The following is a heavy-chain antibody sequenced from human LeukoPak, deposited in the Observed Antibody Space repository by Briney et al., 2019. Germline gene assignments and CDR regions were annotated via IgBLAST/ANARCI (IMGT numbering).Heavy chain of an antibody. CDR1: GGTFSSYG. D-gene: IGHD3-16*01. V-gene: IGHV3-33*01. CDR3: ARDDALGDNALDI. CDR2: ILNDGSQE. Sequence: SCKASGGTFSSYGMHWVRQAPGKGLEWVAVILNDGSQEKYADSVKGRFTISRDNSKNTLFLQMNSLRAEDTAVYYCARDDALGDNALDIWGQGTMVTVSS. J-gene: IGHJ3*02.